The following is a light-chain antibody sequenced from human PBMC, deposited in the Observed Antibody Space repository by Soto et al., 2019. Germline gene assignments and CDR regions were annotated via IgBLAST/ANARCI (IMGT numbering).Light chain of an antibody. J-gene: IGKJ1*01. CDR1: QSISSW. Sequence: IQRTKSPFTLSASVGDRVAITCRASQSISSWLAWYQQKPGKAPKLLIYDASSLESGVPSRFSGSGSGTEFTLTISSLQPDDFATYYCQQYNSYPWTFGQGTKVDIK. V-gene: IGKV1-5*01. CDR3: QQYNSYPWT. CDR2: DAS.